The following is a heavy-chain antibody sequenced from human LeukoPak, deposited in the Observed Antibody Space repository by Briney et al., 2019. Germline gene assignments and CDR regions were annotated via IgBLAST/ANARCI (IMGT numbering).Heavy chain of an antibody. Sequence: GESLKISCKGSGYSFTSYWIGWVRQMPGKGLEWMGIIYPGDSDTRYSPSFQGQVTISADKSISTAYLQWGSLKASDTAMYYCARQFPPYDILTGYYIFDYWGQGTLVTVSS. D-gene: IGHD3-9*01. CDR3: ARQFPPYDILTGYYIFDY. CDR2: IYPGDSDT. V-gene: IGHV5-51*01. CDR1: GYSFTSYW. J-gene: IGHJ4*02.